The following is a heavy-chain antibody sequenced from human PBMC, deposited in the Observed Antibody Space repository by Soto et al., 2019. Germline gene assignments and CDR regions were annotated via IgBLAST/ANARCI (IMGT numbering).Heavy chain of an antibody. CDR2: IKPDGSEK. Sequence: GGSLRLSCATSGFTFRSYWMTWVRQAPGKGPEWVANIKPDGSEKQYVDSVKGRFTVSRDNAKKSLDLQMNSLRVEDTAVYYCARAEDYDFWSGPPKYFDNRRQGTQVTVSS. CDR3: ARAEDYDFWSGPPKYFDN. V-gene: IGHV3-7*03. J-gene: IGHJ4*02. D-gene: IGHD3-3*01. CDR1: GFTFRSYW.